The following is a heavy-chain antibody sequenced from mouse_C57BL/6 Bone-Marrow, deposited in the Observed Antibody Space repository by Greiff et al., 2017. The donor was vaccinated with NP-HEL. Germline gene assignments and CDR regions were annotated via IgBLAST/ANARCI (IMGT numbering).Heavy chain of an antibody. V-gene: IGHV7-1*01. Sequence: EVKLVESGGGLVQSGRSLRLSCATSGFTFSDFYMEWVRQAPGKGLEWIAASRNKANDYTTEYSASVKGRFIVSRDTSQSILYLQMNALRAEDTAIYYCAREPMDYWGQGTSVTVSS. J-gene: IGHJ4*01. CDR1: GFTFSDFY. CDR2: SRNKANDYTT. CDR3: AREPMDY.